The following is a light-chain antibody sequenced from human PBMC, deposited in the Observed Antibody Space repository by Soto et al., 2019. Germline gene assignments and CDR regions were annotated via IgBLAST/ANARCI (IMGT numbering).Light chain of an antibody. Sequence: EIVMTQSPATLSVSPGRGATLSFGASQPISRNLAWYQQKPGQAPRLLMYGASTRATDIPGRFSGGGSGTEFTLTISSLQSEDFALYYCQQYNNWPPTFGQGTRLEIK. CDR3: QQYNNWPPT. V-gene: IGKV3-15*01. CDR1: QPISRN. J-gene: IGKJ5*01. CDR2: GAS.